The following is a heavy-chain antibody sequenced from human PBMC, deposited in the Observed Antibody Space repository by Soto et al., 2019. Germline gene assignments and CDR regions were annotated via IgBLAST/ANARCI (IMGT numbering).Heavy chain of an antibody. CDR1: GFTFRWFG. Sequence: HPGGSLRLSCAVSGFTFRWFGMNWVRQAPGKGLEWVARISNDGSNEYYVDSVKGRFTISRDNSKNTLYLQMDSLRAEDTAVYYCAKGEVRGIIPSYFDYWGLGTLVTVSS. CDR2: ISNDGSNE. V-gene: IGHV3-30*18. D-gene: IGHD3-10*01. J-gene: IGHJ4*02. CDR3: AKGEVRGIIPSYFDY.